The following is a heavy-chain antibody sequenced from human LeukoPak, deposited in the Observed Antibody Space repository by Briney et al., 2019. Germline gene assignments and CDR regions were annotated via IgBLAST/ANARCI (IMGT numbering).Heavy chain of an antibody. J-gene: IGHJ4*02. V-gene: IGHV3-7*01. CDR1: GFTSSTAW. CDR3: ARDLGSSLDY. CDR2: IKQDGSEK. D-gene: IGHD6-13*01. Sequence: HPGGSLRLSCAVSGFTSSTAWLTWVRQAPGKGLEWVANIKQDGSEKYYVDSVKGRFTISRDNAKNSLYLQMNSLRAEDTAVYYCARDLGSSLDYWGQGTLVTVSS.